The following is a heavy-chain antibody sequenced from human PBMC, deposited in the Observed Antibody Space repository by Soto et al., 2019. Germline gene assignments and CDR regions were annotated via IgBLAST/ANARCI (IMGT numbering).Heavy chain of an antibody. Sequence: GGSLRLSCAASGFTFSNAWMSWVRQAPGKGLEWVGRIKSKTDGGTTDYAAPVKGRFTISRDDSKNTLYLQMNSLKTEDTAVYYCTTKVNRIAAACTGYFDYWGQGTLVTVSS. V-gene: IGHV3-15*01. CDR3: TTKVNRIAAACTGYFDY. CDR2: IKSKTDGGTT. CDR1: GFTFSNAW. D-gene: IGHD6-13*01. J-gene: IGHJ4*02.